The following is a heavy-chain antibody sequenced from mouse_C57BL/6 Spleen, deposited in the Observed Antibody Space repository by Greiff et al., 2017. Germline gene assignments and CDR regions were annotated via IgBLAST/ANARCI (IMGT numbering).Heavy chain of an antibody. Sequence: EVKLMESGGGLVQPGGSLSLSCAASGFTFTDYYMSWVRQPPGKALEWLGFIRNKANGYTTEYSASVKGRFTISRDNSQSILYLQMNALRAEDSATDYCARDLGWLLRNYAMDYWGQGTSVTVSS. V-gene: IGHV7-3*01. CDR3: ARDLGWLLRNYAMDY. J-gene: IGHJ4*01. D-gene: IGHD2-3*01. CDR1: GFTFTDYY. CDR2: IRNKANGYTT.